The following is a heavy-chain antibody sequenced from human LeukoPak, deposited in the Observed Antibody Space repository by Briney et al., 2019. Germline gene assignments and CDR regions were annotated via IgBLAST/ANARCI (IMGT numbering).Heavy chain of an antibody. CDR3: ANVPISRGELQDY. D-gene: IGHD1-26*01. CDR2: MSYDGSNK. J-gene: IGHJ4*02. Sequence: GGSLRLSCAASGFTFSSYGMHWVRQAPGKGLEWVAVMSYDGSNKYYADSVKGRFTISRDNSKNTLYLQMNSLRAEDTAVYYCANVPISRGELQDYWGQGTLVTVSS. V-gene: IGHV3-30*18. CDR1: GFTFSSYG.